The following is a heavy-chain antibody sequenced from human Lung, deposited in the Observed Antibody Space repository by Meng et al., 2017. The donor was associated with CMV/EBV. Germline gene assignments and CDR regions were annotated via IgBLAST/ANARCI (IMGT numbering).Heavy chain of an antibody. V-gene: IGHV1-18*01. D-gene: IGHD4-11*01. CDR2: ISVFNGGT. Sequence: KVSCKAAGYRCTSDGIRWVLQAPGQGREWMGWISVFNGGTIYAEKVQGRVIMMTDTSTTADYTELRSLRSDDTAMYYCVSDCYSNIDYWGQGTLVTVSS. J-gene: IGHJ4*02. CDR1: GYRCTSDG. CDR3: VSDCYSNIDY.